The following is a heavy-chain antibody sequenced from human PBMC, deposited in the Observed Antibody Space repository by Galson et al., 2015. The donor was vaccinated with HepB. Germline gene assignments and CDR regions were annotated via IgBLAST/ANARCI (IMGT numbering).Heavy chain of an antibody. J-gene: IGHJ4*02. D-gene: IGHD6-19*01. CDR1: GGAFSSYA. Sequence: SVKVSCKASGGAFSSYAISWVRQAPGQGLEWMGGIIPIFGTANYAQKFQGRVTITADESTSTAYMELSSLRSEDTAVYYCAIQYSSGQYYFDYWGQGTLVTVSS. CDR3: AIQYSSGQYYFDY. CDR2: IIPIFGTA. V-gene: IGHV1-69*13.